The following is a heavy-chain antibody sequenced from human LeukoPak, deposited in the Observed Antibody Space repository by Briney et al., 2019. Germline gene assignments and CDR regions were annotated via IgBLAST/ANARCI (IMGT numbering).Heavy chain of an antibody. CDR2: IYYSGST. D-gene: IGHD2-21*02. Sequence: SETLSLTCTVPGGSISSYYWSWIRQTPGKGLEWIGYIYYSGSTNYNPSLKSRVTISVDTSKNQFSLKLSSVTAADTAVYYCARSTAAPYYFDYWGQGTLVTVS. CDR1: GGSISSYY. V-gene: IGHV4-59*01. J-gene: IGHJ4*02. CDR3: ARSTAAPYYFDY.